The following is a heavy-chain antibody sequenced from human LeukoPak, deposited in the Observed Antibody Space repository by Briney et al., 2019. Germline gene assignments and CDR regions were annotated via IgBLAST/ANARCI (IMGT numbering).Heavy chain of an antibody. CDR3: ARGSVVVPNWFDP. V-gene: IGHV4-39*01. Sequence: SETLSLTCTVSGGSISSYYWGWIRQPPGKGLEWIGSIYYSGSTYYNPSLKSRVTISVDTSKNQFSLKLSSVTAADTAVYYCARGSVVVPNWFDPWGQGTLVTVSS. CDR1: GGSISSYY. CDR2: IYYSGST. J-gene: IGHJ5*02. D-gene: IGHD3-22*01.